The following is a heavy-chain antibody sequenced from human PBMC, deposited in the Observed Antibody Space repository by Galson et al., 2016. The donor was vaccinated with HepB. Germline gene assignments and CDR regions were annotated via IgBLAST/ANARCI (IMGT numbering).Heavy chain of an antibody. Sequence: SLRLSCAASGFICSNYGMHWVRQAPGKGLEWVAVIWYDGRNEYYADSVKGRFTISRDNSNNTLCLQMNSLRAEGTAVYNCARETQSMLPGGFSRWFDPWGQGTLVTVSS. D-gene: IGHD2-8*02. V-gene: IGHV3-33*01. CDR3: ARETQSMLPGGFSRWFDP. J-gene: IGHJ5*02. CDR1: GFICSNYG. CDR2: IWYDGRNE.